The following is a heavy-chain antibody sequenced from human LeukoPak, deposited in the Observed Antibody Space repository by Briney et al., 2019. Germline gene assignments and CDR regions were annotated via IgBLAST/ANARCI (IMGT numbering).Heavy chain of an antibody. CDR2: ISYDGSNK. Sequence: PGRSLRLSCAASGFTFSSYAMHWVRQAPGKGLEWVAVISYDGSNKYYADSVKGRFTISRDNAKNSLYLQMNSLRAEDTAVYYCARAGRSGLYFSYWGQGTLATVSS. J-gene: IGHJ4*02. D-gene: IGHD6-19*01. CDR3: ARAGRSGLYFSY. V-gene: IGHV3-30-3*01. CDR1: GFTFSSYA.